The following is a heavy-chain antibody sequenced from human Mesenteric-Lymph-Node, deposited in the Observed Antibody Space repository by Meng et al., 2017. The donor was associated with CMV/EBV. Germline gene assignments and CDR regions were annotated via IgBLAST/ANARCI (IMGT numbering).Heavy chain of an antibody. CDR2: ISGSGGST. V-gene: IGHV3-23*01. Sequence: GGSLRLSCAASGFTFSSYAMSWVRQAPGKGLEWVSAISGSGGSTYYADSVKGRFTISRDNSKNTLYLQMNSLRAEDTAVYYCAKEEFVYYDFCSGYPGRYGMDVWGQGTTVTVSS. J-gene: IGHJ6*02. CDR3: AKEEFVYYDFCSGYPGRYGMDV. CDR1: GFTFSSYA. D-gene: IGHD3-3*01.